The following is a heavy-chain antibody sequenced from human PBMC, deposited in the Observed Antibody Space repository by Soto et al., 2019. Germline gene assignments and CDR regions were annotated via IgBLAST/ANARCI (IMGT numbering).Heavy chain of an antibody. CDR2: IIPIFGTA. J-gene: IGHJ3*02. D-gene: IGHD2-8*01. Sequence: SVKVSCNASGGTFSSYAISWVRQAPGQGLEWMGGIIPIFGTANYAQKFQGRVTITADESTSTAYMELSSLRSEDTAVYYCARPLYCTNGVCLDAFDIWGQGTMVTVSS. V-gene: IGHV1-69*13. CDR1: GGTFSSYA. CDR3: ARPLYCTNGVCLDAFDI.